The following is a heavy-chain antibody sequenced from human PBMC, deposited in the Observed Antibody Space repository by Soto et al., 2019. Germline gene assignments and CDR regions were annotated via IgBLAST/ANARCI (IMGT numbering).Heavy chain of an antibody. CDR3: ARSYDSSGYYVTYYYYGMDV. V-gene: IGHV3-74*01. CDR2: INSDGSST. Sequence: EVQLVESGGGLVQPGGSLRLSCAASGFTFSSYWMHWVRQAPGKGLVWVSRINSDGSSTSYADSVKGRFTISRDNAKNTLYLQMNSLRAEDTAVYYCARSYDSSGYYVTYYYYGMDVWGQGTTVTVSS. D-gene: IGHD3-22*01. CDR1: GFTFSSYW. J-gene: IGHJ6*02.